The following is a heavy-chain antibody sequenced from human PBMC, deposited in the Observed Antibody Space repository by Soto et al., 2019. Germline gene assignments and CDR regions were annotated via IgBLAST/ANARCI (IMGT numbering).Heavy chain of an antibody. D-gene: IGHD3-10*01. Sequence: QVQLVESGGGVVQPGRSLRLSCAASGFSFSSYGMHWVRQAPGKGLEWVAVIWYDGSNKYYADSVKGRFTISRDNSKNTLYLQMNSLRAEDTAVYYCARDNQLHGSGSYPFDYWGQGTLVTVSS. CDR1: GFSFSSYG. CDR2: IWYDGSNK. CDR3: ARDNQLHGSGSYPFDY. J-gene: IGHJ4*02. V-gene: IGHV3-33*01.